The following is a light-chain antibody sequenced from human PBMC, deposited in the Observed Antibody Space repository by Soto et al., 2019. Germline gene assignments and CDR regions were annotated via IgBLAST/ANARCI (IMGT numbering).Light chain of an antibody. Sequence: SVLTQPASVSGSPGQSIAISFTGTRSDVGAYNYVSWYQQHPGKAPKLMISEVTNRPSGVSDRFSGSKSGNTASLTISGLQAEDEADYYCSSFTSRFTFVFGTGTKVTVL. CDR2: EVT. V-gene: IGLV2-14*01. CDR3: SSFTSRFTFV. CDR1: RSDVGAYNY. J-gene: IGLJ1*01.